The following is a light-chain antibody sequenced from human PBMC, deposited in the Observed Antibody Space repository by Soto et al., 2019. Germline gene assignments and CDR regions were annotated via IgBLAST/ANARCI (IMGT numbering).Light chain of an antibody. J-gene: IGLJ2*01. V-gene: IGLV3-21*01. CDR1: NIGSKG. Sequence: SYEHTHPPSASAAPGETARISCGGNNIGSKGIHWYQQKPGQAPVLVTYSDTYLPPVIPGRFSGSNSANMATLTISKVVAGDEADYYCQVGDRGSAHVLFGEGTKLAVL. CDR2: SDT. CDR3: QVGDRGSAHVL.